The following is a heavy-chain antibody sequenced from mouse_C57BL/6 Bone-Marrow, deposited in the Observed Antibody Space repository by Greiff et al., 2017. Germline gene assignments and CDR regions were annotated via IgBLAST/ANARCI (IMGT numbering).Heavy chain of an antibody. CDR1: GYTFTSYG. V-gene: IGHV1-81*01. D-gene: IGHD3-2*02. CDR2: IYPRSGNT. Sequence: QVQLQQSGAELARPGASVKLSCKASGYTFTSYGISWVKQRTGQGLEWIGEIYPRSGNTYYNEKFKGKATLTADKTSSTAYMDLRSLTTEDSAVYFCARQLRGAYWGQGTLVTVSA. J-gene: IGHJ3*01. CDR3: ARQLRGAY.